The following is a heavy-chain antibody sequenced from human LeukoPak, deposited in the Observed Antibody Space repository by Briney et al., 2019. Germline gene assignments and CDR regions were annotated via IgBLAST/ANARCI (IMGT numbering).Heavy chain of an antibody. D-gene: IGHD3-22*01. Sequence: ASVKVSCKASGYTFTSYGISWVRQAPGQGLEWMGWISAYNGNTNYAQKLQGRVTMTTDTSTSTAYMELRSLRSDDTAVYYCARNYYDSSGYYSGPNWFDLWGQGTLVTVSS. J-gene: IGHJ5*02. V-gene: IGHV1-18*01. CDR3: ARNYYDSSGYYSGPNWFDL. CDR2: ISAYNGNT. CDR1: GYTFTSYG.